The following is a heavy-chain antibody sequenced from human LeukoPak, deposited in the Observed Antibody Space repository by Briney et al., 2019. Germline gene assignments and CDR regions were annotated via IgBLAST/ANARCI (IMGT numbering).Heavy chain of an antibody. CDR1: GFTFDDYG. CDR2: INWNGGST. Sequence: GGFLRLSCAASGFTFDDYGMSWVRHAPGKGLEWVSSINWNGGSTGYADSLKGRFTISRDNAKTSLYLQMNSLRAEDTALYSCARGFRAVTTDTPTYYFYYYMDVWGKGTTVTGSS. V-gene: IGHV3-20*04. J-gene: IGHJ6*03. D-gene: IGHD4-17*01. CDR3: ARGFRAVTTDTPTYYFYYYMDV.